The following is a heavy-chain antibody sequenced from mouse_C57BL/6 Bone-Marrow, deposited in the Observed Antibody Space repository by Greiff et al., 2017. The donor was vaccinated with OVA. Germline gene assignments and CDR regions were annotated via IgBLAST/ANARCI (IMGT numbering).Heavy chain of an antibody. J-gene: IGHJ1*03. V-gene: IGHV1-50*01. CDR2: IDPSDSYT. CDR3: ARWDYYGSTWYFDV. CDR1: GYTFTSYW. Sequence: QLQQPGAELVKPGASVKLSCKASGYTFTSYWMQWVKQRPGQGLEWIGEIDPSDSYTNYNQKFKGKATLTVDTSSSTAYMQLSSLTSEDSAVYYCARWDYYGSTWYFDVWGTGTTVTVSS. D-gene: IGHD1-1*01.